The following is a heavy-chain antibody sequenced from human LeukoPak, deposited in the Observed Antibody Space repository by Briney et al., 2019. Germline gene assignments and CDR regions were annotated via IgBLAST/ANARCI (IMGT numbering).Heavy chain of an antibody. CDR1: GYTFTSYY. J-gene: IGHJ4*02. CDR3: AREAPMVRGVSD. Sequence: GASVKVSCKASGYTFTSYYMHWVRQAPGQGLEWIGIINPSGGSTSYAQKFQGRVTMTRDMSTSTVYMELSSLRSEDTAVYYCAREAPMVRGVSDWGQGTLVTVSS. D-gene: IGHD3-10*01. CDR2: INPSGGST. V-gene: IGHV1-46*01.